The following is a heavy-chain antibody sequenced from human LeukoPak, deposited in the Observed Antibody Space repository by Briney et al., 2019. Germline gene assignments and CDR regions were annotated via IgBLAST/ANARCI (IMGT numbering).Heavy chain of an antibody. Sequence: ASQTLSLTCTASGGSISSGSHYWSWIRQPAGKGLEWIGRIYTSGSTNYNPSLKSRVTISVDTSKNQFSLKLSSVTAADTAVYYCARDEQWLAHDAFDIWGQGTMVTVSS. CDR3: ARDEQWLAHDAFDI. V-gene: IGHV4-61*02. CDR2: IYTSGST. J-gene: IGHJ3*02. D-gene: IGHD6-19*01. CDR1: GGSISSGSHY.